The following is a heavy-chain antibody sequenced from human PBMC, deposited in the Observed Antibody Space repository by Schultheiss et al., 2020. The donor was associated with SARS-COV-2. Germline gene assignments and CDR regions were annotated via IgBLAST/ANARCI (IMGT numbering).Heavy chain of an antibody. CDR1: GGSISSGGYY. Sequence: SETLSLTCTVSGGSISSGGYYWSWIRQPPGKGLEWIGSIYHSGSTYYNPSLKSRVTISVDTSKNQFSLKLSSVTAADTAVYYCARDQYYYDSSGYYRSFDYWGQGTLVTVSS. CDR2: IYHSGST. CDR3: ARDQYYYDSSGYYRSFDY. J-gene: IGHJ4*02. V-gene: IGHV4-39*07. D-gene: IGHD3-22*01.